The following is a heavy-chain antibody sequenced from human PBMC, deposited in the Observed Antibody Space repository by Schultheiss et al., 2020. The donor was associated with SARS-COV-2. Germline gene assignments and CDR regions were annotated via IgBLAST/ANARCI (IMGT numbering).Heavy chain of an antibody. CDR1: VYPFTSYG. CDR3: AVGYSSSPTDAFDI. J-gene: IGHJ3*02. V-gene: IGHV1-18*01. CDR2: ISAYNGNT. D-gene: IGHD6-6*01. Sequence: GESLKISCKASVYPFTSYGISWVRQAPGQGLEWMGWISAYNGNTNYAQKLQGRVTMTTDTSTSTAYMELRSLRSDDTAVYYCAVGYSSSPTDAFDIWGQGTMVTVSS.